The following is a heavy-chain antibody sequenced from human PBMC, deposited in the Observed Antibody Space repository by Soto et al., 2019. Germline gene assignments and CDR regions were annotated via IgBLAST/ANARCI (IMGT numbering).Heavy chain of an antibody. Sequence: QVQLQESGPGLVKPSETLSLTCTVSGGSISNHYWSWIRQPPGKGLEWIGYIYYNGNTNYNPSLKSRVTMSVDTSKNQISLRLSSVTAADTAVYYCARANWYSEYWGPGTLVTVSS. CDR2: IYYNGNT. J-gene: IGHJ4*02. D-gene: IGHD7-27*01. CDR1: GGSISNHY. CDR3: ARANWYSEY. V-gene: IGHV4-59*11.